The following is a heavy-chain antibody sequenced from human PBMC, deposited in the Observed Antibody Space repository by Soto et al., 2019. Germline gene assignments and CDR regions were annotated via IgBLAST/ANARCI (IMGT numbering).Heavy chain of an antibody. V-gene: IGHV1-69*13. D-gene: IGHD3-10*01. CDR3: ARDQYYGSGSPYGMDV. Sequence: AASVKVSCKASGGAFSSYSISWVRQATGQGLEWMGGIIPIFGTANYAQKFQGRVTITADESTSTAYMELSSLRSEDTAVYYCARDQYYGSGSPYGMDVWGQGTTVTVSS. J-gene: IGHJ6*02. CDR1: GGAFSSYS. CDR2: IIPIFGTA.